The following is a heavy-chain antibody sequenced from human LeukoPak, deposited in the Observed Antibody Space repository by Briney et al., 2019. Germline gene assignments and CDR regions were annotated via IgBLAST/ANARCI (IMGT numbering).Heavy chain of an antibody. CDR3: AREASAAYYYDSSGYYWEDY. V-gene: IGHV3-21*01. J-gene: IGHJ4*02. D-gene: IGHD3-22*01. Sequence: GESLKISCAASGFTFSSYSMNWVRQAPGKGLEWVSSISSSSSYIYYADSVKGRFTISRDNAKNSLYLQMNSLRAEDTAVYYCAREASAAYYYDSSGYYWEDYWGQGTLVTVSS. CDR2: ISSSSSYI. CDR1: GFTFSSYS.